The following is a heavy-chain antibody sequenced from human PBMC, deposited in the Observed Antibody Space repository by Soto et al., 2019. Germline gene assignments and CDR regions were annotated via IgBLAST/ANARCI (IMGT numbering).Heavy chain of an antibody. J-gene: IGHJ4*02. Sequence: EVQLVESGGGLVQPGGSLRLSCAASGFTVSSNYMSWVRQAPGKWLEWVSVIYSGGSAYYADSVKGRFTISRDNSKNTLYHQMNSLRAEDAAVYYCARHGYSYGGGYFDDWGQGTLVTVSS. V-gene: IGHV3-66*04. D-gene: IGHD5-18*01. CDR1: GFTVSSNY. CDR2: IYSGGSA. CDR3: ARHGYSYGGGYFDD.